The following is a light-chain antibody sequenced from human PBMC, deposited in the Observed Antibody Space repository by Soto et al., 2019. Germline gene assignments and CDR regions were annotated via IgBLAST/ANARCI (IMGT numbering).Light chain of an antibody. CDR1: QSISDT. V-gene: IGKV3-15*01. Sequence: EIVMTQSPATLSVSPGGRATLSCRASQSISDTLAWYQQKPGQAPRLLIHGASTRAPGFPARFSGSGSGTDFNLTISRLQSEDCAVYDCQQYNNWTWTFGQGTKVDIK. J-gene: IGKJ1*01. CDR3: QQYNNWTWT. CDR2: GAS.